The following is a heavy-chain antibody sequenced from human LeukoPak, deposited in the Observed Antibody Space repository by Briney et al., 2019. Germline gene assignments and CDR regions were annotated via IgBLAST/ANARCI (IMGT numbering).Heavy chain of an antibody. CDR3: ARLRFGSGYYYYGMDV. J-gene: IGHJ6*02. V-gene: IGHV3-21*04. CDR2: ISSSSSYI. D-gene: IGHD1-14*01. Sequence: GGSLRLSCAASGFTFSSYSMNWVRQAPGKGLEWVSSISSSSSYIYYADSVKGRFTISRDNAKNSLYLQMNSLRAEDTAVYYCARLRFGSGYYYYGMDVWGQGTTVTVSS. CDR1: GFTFSSYS.